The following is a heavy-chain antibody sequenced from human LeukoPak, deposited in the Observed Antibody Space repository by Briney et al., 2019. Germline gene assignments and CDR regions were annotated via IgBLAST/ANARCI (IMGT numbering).Heavy chain of an antibody. CDR1: GFTFSSYE. J-gene: IGHJ4*02. CDR3: ARGLSIAVPGVFDY. CDR2: ISSSGSTI. D-gene: IGHD6-19*01. Sequence: PGGSLRLSCAASGFTFSSYEMNWVRQAPGKGLEWVSYISSSGSTIYYADSVKGRFTISRDNAKNSLYLQMISLRAEDTAVYYCARGLSIAVPGVFDYWGQGTLVTVSS. V-gene: IGHV3-48*03.